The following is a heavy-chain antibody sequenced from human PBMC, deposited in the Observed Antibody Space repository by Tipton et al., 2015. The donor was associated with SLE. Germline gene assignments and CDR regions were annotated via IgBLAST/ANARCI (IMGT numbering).Heavy chain of an antibody. CDR3: ARRKLRIFGVATYYFDY. CDR2: IYYSGST. D-gene: IGHD3-3*01. CDR1: GGSISSHY. J-gene: IGHJ4*02. V-gene: IGHV4-59*11. Sequence: TLSLTCTVSGGSISSHYWSWIRQPPGKGLEWIGYIYYSGSTYYNPSLKSRVTISVDTSKNQFSLKLSSVTAADTAVYYCARRKLRIFGVATYYFDYWGQGTLVTVSS.